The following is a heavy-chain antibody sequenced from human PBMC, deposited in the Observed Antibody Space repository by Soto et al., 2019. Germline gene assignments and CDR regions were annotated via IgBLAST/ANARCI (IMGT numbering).Heavy chain of an antibody. V-gene: IGHV1-46*01. Sequence: QVQLVQSGAEVKKPGASVKVSCKASGYTFTNYYMHWVRQAPGQGLEWMGIIDPSGGGTSYAQKYQGRLNMTRDTSTSTVYLELSSLRAEHTAVYYCARDRVDCSGGNCWRSVEDTWGQGTLVTVSS. D-gene: IGHD2-15*01. J-gene: IGHJ5*02. CDR3: ARDRVDCSGGNCWRSVEDT. CDR2: IDPSGGGT. CDR1: GYTFTNYY.